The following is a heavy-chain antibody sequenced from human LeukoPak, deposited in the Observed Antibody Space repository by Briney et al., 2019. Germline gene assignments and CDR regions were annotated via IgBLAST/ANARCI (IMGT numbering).Heavy chain of an antibody. J-gene: IGHJ4*02. V-gene: IGHV4-34*01. CDR1: GGSFSGYY. CDR2: TNHSGST. Sequence: SETLSLTCAVYGGSFSGYYWSWIRQPPGKGLEWIGETNHSGSTNYNPSLKSRVTISVDTSKNQFSLKLSSVTAADTAVYYCARASYDYVWGSYRYPYYFDYWGQGTLVTVSS. D-gene: IGHD3-16*02. CDR3: ARASYDYVWGSYRYPYYFDY.